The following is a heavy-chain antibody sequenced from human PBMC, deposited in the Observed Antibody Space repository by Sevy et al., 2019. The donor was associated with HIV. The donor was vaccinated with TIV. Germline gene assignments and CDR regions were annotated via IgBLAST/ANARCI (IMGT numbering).Heavy chain of an antibody. CDR1: GGSFSGYY. CDR2: INHSGST. V-gene: IGHV4-34*01. J-gene: IGHJ6*03. CDR3: ARVFHRPYYYMDV. Sequence: SETPSLTCAVYGGSFSGYYWSWIRQPPGKGLEWIGEINHSGSTNYNPSLKSRVTISVDTSKNQFSLKLSSVTAADTAVYYCARVFHRPYYYMDVWGKGTTVTVSS.